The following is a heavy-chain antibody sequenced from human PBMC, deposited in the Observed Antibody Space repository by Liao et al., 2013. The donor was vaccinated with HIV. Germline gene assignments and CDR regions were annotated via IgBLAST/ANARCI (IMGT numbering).Heavy chain of an antibody. CDR1: GGSFSDYY. Sequence: QLQLQESGPGLVKPSETLSLTCAVYGGSFSDYYWSWIRQSPGKGLEWIGEIDHSGSSNYNPSLKSRVTISVDTSKNQFSLRLSSVTAADTAVYYCARGRGTSAFDIWGQGTMVTVSS. V-gene: IGHV4-34*01. D-gene: IGHD1-1*01. J-gene: IGHJ3*02. CDR2: IDHSGSS. CDR3: ARGRGTSAFDI.